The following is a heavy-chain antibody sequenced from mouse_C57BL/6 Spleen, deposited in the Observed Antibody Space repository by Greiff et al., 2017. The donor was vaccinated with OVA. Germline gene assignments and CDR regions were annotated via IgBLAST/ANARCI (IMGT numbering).Heavy chain of an antibody. CDR2: ISSGSSTI. CDR1: GFTFSDYG. J-gene: IGHJ2*01. Sequence: EVKLMESGGGLVKPGGSLKLSCAASGFTFSDYGMHWVRQAPEKGPEWVAYISSGSSTIYYADTVKGRFTISRDNAKNTLFLQMTSLRSEDTAMYYCARGDYFDYWGQGTTLTVSS. V-gene: IGHV5-17*01. CDR3: ARGDYFDY.